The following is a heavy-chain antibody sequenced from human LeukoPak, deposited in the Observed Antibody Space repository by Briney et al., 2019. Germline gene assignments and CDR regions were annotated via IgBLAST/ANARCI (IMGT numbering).Heavy chain of an antibody. J-gene: IGHJ4*02. CDR1: GFTFSSYA. V-gene: IGHV3-23*01. CDR2: ISGSGGST. Sequence: GGSLRLSCAASGFTFSSYAMSWVRQAPGKGLEWVSAISGSGGSTYYADSVKGRFTISRDNSKNTLYLQMNSLRAEDTAVYYCARDLHWNGYYFDYWGQGTLVTVSS. CDR3: ARDLHWNGYYFDY. D-gene: IGHD1-1*01.